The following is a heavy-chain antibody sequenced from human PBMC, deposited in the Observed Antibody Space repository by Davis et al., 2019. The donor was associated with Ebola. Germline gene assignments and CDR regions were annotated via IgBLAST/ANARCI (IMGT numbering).Heavy chain of an antibody. J-gene: IGHJ4*02. CDR3: ARAPALSVVARLDQ. Sequence: GESLKIPCAASGFTFNSFRMYWVRQAPGKGLECVAVISHDGSEKHYAHSVKGRFTVSRHKNTLSLQMSSLRREDTAVYYCARAPALSVVARLDQWGLGTLVTVSS. D-gene: IGHD5-12*01. CDR2: ISHDGSEK. CDR1: GFTFNSFR. V-gene: IGHV3-30*03.